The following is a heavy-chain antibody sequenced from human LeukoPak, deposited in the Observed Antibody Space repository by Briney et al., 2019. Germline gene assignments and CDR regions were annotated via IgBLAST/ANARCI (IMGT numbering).Heavy chain of an antibody. CDR2: ISSSSSYI. J-gene: IGHJ4*02. Sequence: GGSLRLSCAASGFTFSSYCMNWVRQAPGKGLEWVSSISSSSSYIYYAHSVKGRFTISRDNAKNSLYLQMNSLGAEDTAVYYCARDFSGAVLGYWGQGTLVTVSS. CDR3: ARDFSGAVLGY. D-gene: IGHD2/OR15-2a*01. CDR1: GFTFSSYC. V-gene: IGHV3-21*01.